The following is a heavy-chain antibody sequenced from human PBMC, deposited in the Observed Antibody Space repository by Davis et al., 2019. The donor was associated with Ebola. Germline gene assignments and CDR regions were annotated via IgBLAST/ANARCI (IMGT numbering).Heavy chain of an antibody. D-gene: IGHD3-10*01. V-gene: IGHV1-18*01. CDR1: GYTFTSYG. Sequence: ASVKVSCKASGYTFTSYGINWVRQAPGQGLEWMGWISAYNGNTNYAQKFQGRVTITADESTSTAYMELSSLRSEDTAVYYCARDADYYYGSGSYGVMDVWGQGTTVTVSS. J-gene: IGHJ6*02. CDR2: ISAYNGNT. CDR3: ARDADYYYGSGSYGVMDV.